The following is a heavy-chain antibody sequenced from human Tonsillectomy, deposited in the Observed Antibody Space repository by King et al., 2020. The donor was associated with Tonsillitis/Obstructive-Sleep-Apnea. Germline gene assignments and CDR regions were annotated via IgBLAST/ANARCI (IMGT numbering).Heavy chain of an antibody. Sequence: VQLVESGGALVQPGRSLTLSCAASGFTFDDYAMHWVRHAPGKGLEWVSGINWNSGIIAYADSVKGRFTISRDNAKNSLYLKMNSLNAEDTALYYCAKAGTLVGGFDYWGQGTLVTVSS. CDR1: GFTFDDYA. V-gene: IGHV3-9*01. D-gene: IGHD2-8*02. CDR2: INWNSGII. J-gene: IGHJ4*02. CDR3: AKAGTLVGGFDY.